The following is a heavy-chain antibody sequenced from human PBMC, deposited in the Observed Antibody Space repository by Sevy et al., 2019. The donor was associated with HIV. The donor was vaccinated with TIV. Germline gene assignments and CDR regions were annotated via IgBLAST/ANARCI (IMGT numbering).Heavy chain of an antibody. D-gene: IGHD3-22*01. J-gene: IGHJ6*03. CDR2: ISGSGTRT. CDR1: GFSFDSYG. Sequence: GGSLRLSCAVSGFSFDSYGMTWVRQAPGKGLEWVSGISGSGTRTYYADSVKGRFIISRDNSKNTLYLQMNSLRSEDKGKYYWAKGGGGHYDPDEIGYYFYYYNMDVWGKGTTVTVSS. CDR3: AKGGGGHYDPDEIGYYFYYYNMDV. V-gene: IGHV3-23*01.